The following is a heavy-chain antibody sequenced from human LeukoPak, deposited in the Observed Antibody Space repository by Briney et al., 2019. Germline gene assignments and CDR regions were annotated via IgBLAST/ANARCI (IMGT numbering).Heavy chain of an antibody. D-gene: IGHD5-18*01. CDR2: ISWNSGSI. V-gene: IGHV3-9*01. CDR3: AKEAMDLAFDI. Sequence: GRSLRLSCAASGFTFDDYAMHWVRQAPGKGLEWVSGISWNSGSIGYADSVKGRFTISRDNAKNSLYLQMNSLRAEDTALYYCAKEAMDLAFDIGGQGTMVTVSS. J-gene: IGHJ3*02. CDR1: GFTFDDYA.